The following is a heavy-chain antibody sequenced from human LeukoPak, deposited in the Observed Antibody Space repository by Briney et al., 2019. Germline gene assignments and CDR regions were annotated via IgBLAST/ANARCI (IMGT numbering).Heavy chain of an antibody. CDR2: INHSGST. J-gene: IGHJ4*02. CDR3: ARGRGHLGPSFVY. Sequence: SETLSLTCAVYGGSFSGYYWSWIRQPPGKGLEWIGEINHSGSTNYNPSLKSRVTISVDTSKNQFSLKLSSVTAADTAVYYCARGRGHLGPSFVYWGQGTLVTVSS. CDR1: GGSFSGYY. D-gene: IGHD3-10*01. V-gene: IGHV4-34*01.